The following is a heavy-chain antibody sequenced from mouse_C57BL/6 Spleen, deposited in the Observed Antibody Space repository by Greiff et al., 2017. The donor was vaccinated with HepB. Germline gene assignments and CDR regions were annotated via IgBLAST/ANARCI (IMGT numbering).Heavy chain of an antibody. V-gene: IGHV1-69*01. CDR1: GYTFTSYW. J-gene: IGHJ2*01. CDR2: IDPSDSYT. D-gene: IGHD1-1*01. Sequence: VQLQQPGAELVMPGASVKLSCKASGYTFTSYWMHWVKQRPGQGLEWIGEIDPSDSYTNYNQKFKGKSTLTVDKSSSTAYMQLSSLTSEDSAVYYCARRGRDYGSSYADYWGQGTTLTVSS. CDR3: ARRGRDYGSSYADY.